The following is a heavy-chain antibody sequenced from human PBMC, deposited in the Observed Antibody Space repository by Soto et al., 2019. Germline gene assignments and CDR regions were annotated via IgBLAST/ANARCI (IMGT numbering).Heavy chain of an antibody. CDR1: GGSVRSGSYY. Sequence: WATRSITGTVSGGSVRSGSYYWSWIRQPPGKGLEWIGYIYYSGSTNYHPSLKSRVTISVDTSKNQFSLKLSSVTDADTAVYYCARSFMIWCQGTIVTVS. J-gene: IGHJ3*02. D-gene: IGHD1-26*01. V-gene: IGHV4-61*01. CDR3: ARSFMI. CDR2: IYYSGST.